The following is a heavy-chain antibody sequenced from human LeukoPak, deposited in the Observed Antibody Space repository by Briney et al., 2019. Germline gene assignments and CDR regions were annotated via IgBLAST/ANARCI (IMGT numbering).Heavy chain of an antibody. CDR2: ISSSSSYI. D-gene: IGHD2-21*01. V-gene: IGHV3-21*01. Sequence: GGSLRLSCAASGFTFRSYSMNWVRQAPGKGLEWVSSISSSSSYIYYADSVKGRFTISRDNSKNTLYLQMNSLRTEDTAVYYCVKPQYCGDRCSNWFDPWGQGTLVIVSS. CDR1: GFTFRSYS. J-gene: IGHJ5*02. CDR3: VKPQYCGDRCSNWFDP.